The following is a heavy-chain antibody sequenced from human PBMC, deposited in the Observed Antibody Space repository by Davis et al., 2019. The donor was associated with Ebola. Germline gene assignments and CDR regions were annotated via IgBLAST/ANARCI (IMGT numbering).Heavy chain of an antibody. V-gene: IGHV3-23*01. CDR2: ISSSGDKI. D-gene: IGHD2-2*01. CDR3: ARGGDAYAEAAF. Sequence: GESLKISCEASGFTFSSYAMSWVRQAPGKGLEWVSGISSSGDKIYYADSVKGRFTISRDNAKNSFFLQMNNLKTEDTAVYYCARGGDAYAEAAFWGQGTLVAVSS. CDR1: GFTFSSYA. J-gene: IGHJ4*02.